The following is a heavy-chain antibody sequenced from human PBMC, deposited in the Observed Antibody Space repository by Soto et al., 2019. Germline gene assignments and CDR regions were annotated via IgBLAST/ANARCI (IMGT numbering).Heavy chain of an antibody. CDR2: MIPIFGTA. CDR3: ARAMRWLQH. Sequence: VKVSCKASGGTFSSYAISWVRQAPGQGLEWVGGMIPIFGTAHYAQKFQGRVTITADESTGTAYMELSRLGSEGTAVDYCARAMRWLQHWGQGTLVTVSS. V-gene: IGHV1-69*13. CDR1: GGTFSSYA. D-gene: IGHD5-12*01. J-gene: IGHJ1*01.